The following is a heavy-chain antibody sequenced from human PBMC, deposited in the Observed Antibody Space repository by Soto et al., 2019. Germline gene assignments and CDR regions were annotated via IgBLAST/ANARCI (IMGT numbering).Heavy chain of an antibody. CDR2: INHSGST. D-gene: IGHD1-7*01. J-gene: IGHJ6*02. Sequence: PSETLSLTCAVYGGSFSGYYWSWIRQPPGKGLEWIGEINHSGSTNYNPSLKSRVTISVDTSKNQFSLKLSSVTAADTAVYYCARGGGGTNRDYYYGMDGWGQGNTVTVSS. V-gene: IGHV4-34*01. CDR1: GGSFSGYY. CDR3: ARGGGGTNRDYYYGMDG.